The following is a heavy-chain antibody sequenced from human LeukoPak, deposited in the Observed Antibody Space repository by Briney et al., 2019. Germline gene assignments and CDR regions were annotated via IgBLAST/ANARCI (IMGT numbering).Heavy chain of an antibody. CDR1: GYTFTSYG. Sequence: ASVKVSCKASGYTFTSYGFSWVRQAPGQGLEWMAIIDPSSGSTIFAQQFQDRVTMARDMSTTTVYMELSSLRSDDTAVYYCARNVASGFDYWGQGTLVTVSS. J-gene: IGHJ4*02. D-gene: IGHD6-6*01. CDR2: IDPSSGST. V-gene: IGHV1-46*01. CDR3: ARNVASGFDY.